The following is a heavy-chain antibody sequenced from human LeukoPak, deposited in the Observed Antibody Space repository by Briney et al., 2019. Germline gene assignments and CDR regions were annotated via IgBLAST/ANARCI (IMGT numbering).Heavy chain of an antibody. CDR2: ISYDGSNK. V-gene: IGHV3-30-3*01. J-gene: IGHJ4*02. CDR3: ARAMVRGVRVRPTLDY. CDR1: GFTFSSYA. D-gene: IGHD3-10*01. Sequence: PGRSLRLSCAASGFTFSSYAMHWVRQAPGKGLEWVAVISYDGSNKYYADSVKGRFTISRDNSKNTLHLQMNSLRAEDTAVYYCARAMVRGVRVRPTLDYWGQGTLVTVSS.